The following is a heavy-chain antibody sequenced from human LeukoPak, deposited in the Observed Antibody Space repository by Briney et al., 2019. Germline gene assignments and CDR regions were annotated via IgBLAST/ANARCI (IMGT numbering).Heavy chain of an antibody. D-gene: IGHD3-3*01. J-gene: IGHJ4*02. V-gene: IGHV4-59*01. Sequence: PSETLSLTCTVSGGSISSYCWSWIRQPPGKGLEWIGYIYYSGSTNYNPSLKSRVTISVDTSKNQFSLKLSSVTAADTAVYYCAREGWSGTIDYWGQGTLVTVSS. CDR3: AREGWSGTIDY. CDR2: IYYSGST. CDR1: GGSISSYC.